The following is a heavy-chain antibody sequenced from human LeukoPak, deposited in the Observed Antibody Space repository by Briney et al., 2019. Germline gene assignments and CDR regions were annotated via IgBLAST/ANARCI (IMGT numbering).Heavy chain of an antibody. J-gene: IGHJ5*02. CDR2: IYYSGST. V-gene: IGHV4-39*07. CDR3: ARDTGSGSYYRTGFDP. D-gene: IGHD3-10*01. CDR1: GGSISSSSYY. Sequence: PLETLSLTCTVSGGSISSSSYYWGWIRQPPGKGLEWIGSIYYSGSTYYNPSLKSRVTISVDTSKNQFSLKLSSVTAADTAVYYCARDTGSGSYYRTGFDPWGQGTLVTVSS.